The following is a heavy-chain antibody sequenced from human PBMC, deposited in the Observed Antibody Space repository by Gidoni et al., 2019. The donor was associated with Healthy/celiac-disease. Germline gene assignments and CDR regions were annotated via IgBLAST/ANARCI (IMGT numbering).Heavy chain of an antibody. Sequence: VQLVESGGGLVKPGVSLILSCAASGFTFSSSSMTWVRQAPGKGLEWVSSISSSSSYIYYADSVKGRFTISRDNAKNSLYLQMNSLRAEDTAVYYCARAGLVINCGGDCLYFDYWGQGTLVTVSS. CDR3: ARAGLVINCGGDCLYFDY. D-gene: IGHD2-21*02. CDR2: ISSSSSYI. CDR1: GFTFSSSS. V-gene: IGHV3-21*01. J-gene: IGHJ4*02.